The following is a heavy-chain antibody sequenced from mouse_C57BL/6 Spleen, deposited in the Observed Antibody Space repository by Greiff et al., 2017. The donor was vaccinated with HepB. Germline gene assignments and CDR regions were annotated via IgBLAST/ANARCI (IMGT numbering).Heavy chain of an antibody. V-gene: IGHV2-5*01. CDR1: GFSLTSYG. D-gene: IGHD1-1*01. CDR2: IWRGGST. J-gene: IGHJ2*01. CDR3: AKESYYGSSPYFDY. Sequence: VQLQESGPGLVQPSQSLSITCTVSGFSLTSYGVHWVRQSPGKGLEWLGVIWRGGSTDYNAAFMSRLSITKDNSKSQVFFKMNSLQADDTAIYYCAKESYYGSSPYFDYWGQGTTLTVSS.